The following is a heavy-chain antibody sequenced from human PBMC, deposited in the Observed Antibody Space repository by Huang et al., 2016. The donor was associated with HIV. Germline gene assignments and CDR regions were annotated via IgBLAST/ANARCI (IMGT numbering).Heavy chain of an antibody. D-gene: IGHD5-18*01. V-gene: IGHV4-34*01. CDR2: INHSGST. J-gene: IGHJ5*02. Sequence: QVQLQQWGAGLLKPSETLSLTCAVYGGAFSGYYWSWIRQPPGKGLEWIGEINHSGSTNYTPSLKSRGTISVDTSKNQFSLKLSSVTAADTAVYDCATSRQNIYGYNWFDPWGQGTLVTVSS. CDR3: ATSRQNIYGYNWFDP. CDR1: GGAFSGYY.